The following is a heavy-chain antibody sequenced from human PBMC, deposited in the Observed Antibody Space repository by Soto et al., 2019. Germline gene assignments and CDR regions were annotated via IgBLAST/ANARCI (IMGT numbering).Heavy chain of an antibody. D-gene: IGHD4-17*01. CDR3: AKDYSSTVTYISFSDY. Sequence: GGSLRLSCAASGFTFSSYAMSWVRQAPGKGLEWVSAISGSGGSTYYAESVKGRFTISRDNSKNTLYLQMNSLRAEDTAVYYCAKDYSSTVTYISFSDYWGQGTLVTVSS. V-gene: IGHV3-23*01. CDR1: GFTFSSYA. CDR2: ISGSGGST. J-gene: IGHJ4*02.